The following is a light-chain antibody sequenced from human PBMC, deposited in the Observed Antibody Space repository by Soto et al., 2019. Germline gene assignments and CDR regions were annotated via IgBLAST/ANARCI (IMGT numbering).Light chain of an antibody. V-gene: IGKV3-20*01. Sequence: EIVMTQSPATLSVSPGERATLSCRASQSVSSNLAWYQQKPGQAPRLLIYGASSRATGIPDRFSGSGSGTDFTLTICRLEPEDFAVYYCQQYGSSPRTFGQGTKVDIK. CDR3: QQYGSSPRT. J-gene: IGKJ1*01. CDR1: QSVSSN. CDR2: GAS.